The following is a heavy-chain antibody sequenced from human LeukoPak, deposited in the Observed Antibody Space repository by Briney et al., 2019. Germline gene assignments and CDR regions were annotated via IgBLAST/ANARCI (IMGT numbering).Heavy chain of an antibody. V-gene: IGHV4-34*01. CDR2: INHSGST. CDR1: GGSFSGYY. Sequence: SETLSLTCAVDGGSFSGYYWSWIRQPPGKGLEWIGEINHSGSTNYNPSLKSRVTISVDTSKNQFSLKLSSVTAADTAVYYCARGWSRQGSRFNWFDPWGQGTLVTVSS. D-gene: IGHD1-1*01. CDR3: ARGWSRQGSRFNWFDP. J-gene: IGHJ5*02.